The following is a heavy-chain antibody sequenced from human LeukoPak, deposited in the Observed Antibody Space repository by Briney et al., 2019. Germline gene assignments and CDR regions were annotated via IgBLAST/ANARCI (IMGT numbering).Heavy chain of an antibody. V-gene: IGHV4-38-2*02. Sequence: SETLSLTCTVSGYSISSGYYWGWIRQPPGKGLEWIGSIYHSGSTYYNPSLKSRVTISVDTSKNQFSLKLSSVTAADTAVYYCAGSSGYSRPAPPGGFDYWGQGTLVTVSS. CDR3: AGSSGYSRPAPPGGFDY. CDR2: IYHSGST. J-gene: IGHJ4*02. CDR1: GYSISSGYY. D-gene: IGHD3-22*01.